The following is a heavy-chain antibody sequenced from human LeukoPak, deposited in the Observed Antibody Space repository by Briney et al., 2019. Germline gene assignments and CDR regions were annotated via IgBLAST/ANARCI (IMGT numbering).Heavy chain of an antibody. J-gene: IGHJ4*02. D-gene: IGHD5-12*01. V-gene: IGHV1-8*01. CDR2: MNPNSGNT. CDR3: ARDHQAVATGDFDY. Sequence: ASVKVSCKASGYTFTSYDINWVRQATGQGLEWMGWMNPNSGNTGYAQKFQGRVTMTRNTSISTAYMELSSLRSEDTAVYYCARDHQAVATGDFDYWGQGTLVTVSS. CDR1: GYTFTSYD.